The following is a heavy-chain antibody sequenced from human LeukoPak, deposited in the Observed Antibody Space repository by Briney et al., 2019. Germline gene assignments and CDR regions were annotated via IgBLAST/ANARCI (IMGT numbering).Heavy chain of an antibody. CDR1: GFTFSSYT. CDR2: ISSSSSHI. CDR3: AGGYCGGDCYGD. J-gene: IGHJ1*01. V-gene: IGHV3-21*01. D-gene: IGHD2-21*02. Sequence: GGSLRLSCAASGFTFSSYTMNWVRQAPGKGLEYVSSISSSSSHIYYADSVKGRFTISRDNTKSSLYLQMNSLRAEDMAAYYCAGGYCGGDCYGDWGQGTLVTVSS.